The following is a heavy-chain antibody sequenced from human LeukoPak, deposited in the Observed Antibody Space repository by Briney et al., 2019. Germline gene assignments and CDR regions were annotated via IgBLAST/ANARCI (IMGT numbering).Heavy chain of an antibody. D-gene: IGHD3-3*01. CDR3: AALTGYDFWSGYPWYFDL. V-gene: IGHV4-34*01. J-gene: IGHJ2*01. CDR1: GGSFSEYY. Sequence: SETLSLTCAVNGGSFSEYYWSWIRQPPGKGLDWIGEINHSGSTNYNPSLKSRVTISVDTSKNQFSLKLASVTAADTAVYYCAALTGYDFWSGYPWYFDLWGRGTLVTVSS. CDR2: INHSGST.